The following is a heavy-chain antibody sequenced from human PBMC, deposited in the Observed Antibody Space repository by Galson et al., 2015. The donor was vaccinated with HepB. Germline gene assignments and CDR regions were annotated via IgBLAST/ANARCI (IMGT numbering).Heavy chain of an antibody. CDR2: ISGSGGST. V-gene: IGHV3-23*01. D-gene: IGHD6-19*01. CDR3: AKDARIAVAGRRTSYIDY. Sequence: SLRLSCAASGFTFTSYAMSWVRQAPGKGLEWVSAISGSGGSTYYADSVKGRFTISRDNSKNTPYLQMNSLRAEDTAVYYCAKDARIAVAGRRTSYIDYWGQGTLVTVSS. J-gene: IGHJ4*02. CDR1: GFTFTSYA.